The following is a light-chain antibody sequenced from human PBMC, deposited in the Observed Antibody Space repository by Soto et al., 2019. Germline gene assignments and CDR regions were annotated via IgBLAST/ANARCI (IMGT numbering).Light chain of an antibody. CDR3: GADHGSGSNFPP. CDR2: VGTGGIVG. CDR1: SGYSNYK. Sequence: QPVLTQPPSASASLGASVTLTCTLSSGYSNYKVDWYQQRPGKGPRFVMRVGTGGIVGSKGDGIPDRFSVLGSGLNRYLTIKNIQEEDESDYHCGADHGSGSNFPPFGGGTKVTVL. J-gene: IGLJ2*01. V-gene: IGLV9-49*01.